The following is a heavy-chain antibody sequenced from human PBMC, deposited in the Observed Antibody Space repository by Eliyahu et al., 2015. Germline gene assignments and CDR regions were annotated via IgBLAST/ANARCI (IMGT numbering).Heavy chain of an antibody. CDR2: IIPILGTP. J-gene: IGHJ5*02. CDR3: ATDSGGYSYGLFGH. Sequence: QVQLVQSGAEMKKPGSSVKVSCEASGGTFSRNAVNWVRQAPGQGPEWMGGIIPILGTPIYAQKFQGRVAITTDDSTNTAYMELSSLRSDDTAVYYCATDSGGYSYGLFGHWGQGTLVTVSS. V-gene: IGHV1-69*05. D-gene: IGHD2-2*03. CDR1: GGTFSRNA.